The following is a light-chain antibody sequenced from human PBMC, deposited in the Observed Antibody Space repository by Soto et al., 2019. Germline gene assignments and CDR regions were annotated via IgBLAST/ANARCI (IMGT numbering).Light chain of an antibody. CDR2: EVV. V-gene: IGLV2-8*01. CDR3: KSYAGSNTYV. CDR1: KNDIGVYDF. J-gene: IGLJ1*01. Sequence: QSALTQPPSASGSPGQSVTISCTGTKNDIGVYDFVSWYQHHPGKAPRLIIYEVVQRPSGVPDRSAGSNAGNTASLTVSWLHAADEADYFCKSYAGSNTYVFGSGTKLTVL.